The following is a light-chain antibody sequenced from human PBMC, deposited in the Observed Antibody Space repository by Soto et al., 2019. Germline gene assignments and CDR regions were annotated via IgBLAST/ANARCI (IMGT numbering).Light chain of an antibody. CDR2: GAS. CDR3: QQYNNWPFT. V-gene: IGKV3-15*01. CDR1: QSVSSN. J-gene: IGKJ4*01. Sequence: IVMTQSPATLSLSPGERATLSCRASQSVSSNLAWYQQKPGQAPRLLIYGASTRATGIPARFSGSGSGTEFTLTISSLQSEDFAVYYCQQYNNWPFTFGGGTKVDI.